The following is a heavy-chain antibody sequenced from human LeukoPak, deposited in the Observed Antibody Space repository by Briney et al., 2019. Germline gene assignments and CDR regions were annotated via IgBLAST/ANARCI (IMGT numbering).Heavy chain of an antibody. J-gene: IGHJ5*02. V-gene: IGHV4-34*01. CDR3: AREDIVVVLAAIRGFDWFDP. Sequence: PSETLSLTCAVYGGSFSGYYWSWIRQPPGKGLEWIGEIDHSGSTNYNPSLKSRVTISVDTSKNQFSLRLSSVTAADTAVYYCAREDIVVVLAAIRGFDWFDPWGQGTLVTVSS. D-gene: IGHD2-2*01. CDR2: IDHSGST. CDR1: GGSFSGYY.